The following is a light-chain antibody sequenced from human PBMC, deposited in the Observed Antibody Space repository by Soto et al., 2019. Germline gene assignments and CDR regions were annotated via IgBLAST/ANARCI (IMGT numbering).Light chain of an antibody. Sequence: QSVLTQPASVSGSPGQSITISCTGTSSDVGAYDYVSWYQQHPDKAPKLMIYEVRYQPSGVSNHFYGSKSVNTDTKTISGFQAEDEADYYCSSYTTSSTRVFGTGTKVTVL. J-gene: IGLJ1*01. CDR2: EVR. CDR3: SSYTTSSTRV. CDR1: SSDVGAYDY. V-gene: IGLV2-14*03.